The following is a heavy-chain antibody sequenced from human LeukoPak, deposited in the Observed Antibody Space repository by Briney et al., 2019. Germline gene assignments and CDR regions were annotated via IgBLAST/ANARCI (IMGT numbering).Heavy chain of an antibody. J-gene: IGHJ4*02. V-gene: IGHV1-2*06. D-gene: IGHD2-2*01. CDR1: GYTFTGYY. CDR3: ATYCSSTSCQKN. Sequence: ASVKVSCKASGYTFTGYYMHWVRQAPGQGLEWMGRINPNSGGTNYAQKFQGRVTMTRDTSISTAYMELSRLRSDDTAVYYCATYCSSTSCQKNWGQGTLVTVSS. CDR2: INPNSGGT.